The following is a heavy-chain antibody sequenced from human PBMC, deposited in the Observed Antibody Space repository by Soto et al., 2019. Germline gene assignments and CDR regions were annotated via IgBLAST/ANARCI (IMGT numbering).Heavy chain of an antibody. Sequence: SETLSLTCTVSGGSISSYYWSWIRQPPGKGLEWIGYIYYSGSTNYNPSLKSRVTISVDTSKNQFSLKLSSVTAADTAVYYCARSPVDYGSGSYGWFDPWGQGTLVTVSS. V-gene: IGHV4-59*01. CDR3: ARSPVDYGSGSYGWFDP. CDR1: GGSISSYY. D-gene: IGHD3-10*01. CDR2: IYYSGST. J-gene: IGHJ5*02.